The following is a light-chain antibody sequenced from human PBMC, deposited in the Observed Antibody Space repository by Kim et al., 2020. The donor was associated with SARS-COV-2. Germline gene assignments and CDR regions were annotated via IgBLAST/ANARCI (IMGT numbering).Light chain of an antibody. CDR2: QDD. CDR3: QTWDINTGV. CDR1: NLGNRY. V-gene: IGLV3-1*01. J-gene: IGLJ2*01. Sequence: SYELTQPPSLSVSPGQTATITCSGDNLGNRYISWYQQRAGQSPVLVISQDDRRPSGIPERFSGSNSGNTATLIISGTQAVDEADYYCQTWDINTGVFGGG.